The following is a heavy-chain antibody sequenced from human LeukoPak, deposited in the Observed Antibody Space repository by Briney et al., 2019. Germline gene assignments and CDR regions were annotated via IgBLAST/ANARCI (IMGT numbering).Heavy chain of an antibody. CDR2: IHHSGST. CDR3: ARGPVVAATPYDY. J-gene: IGHJ4*02. V-gene: IGHV4-34*01. CDR1: GGSFSGYY. D-gene: IGHD2-15*01. Sequence: SETLSLTCVVYGGSFSGYYWNRIRQPPGKGLEWIGEIHHSGSTKYNPSLKSRVTISVDTSKNQFSLKLSSVTAADTAVYYCARGPVVAATPYDYWGQGTLVTVSS.